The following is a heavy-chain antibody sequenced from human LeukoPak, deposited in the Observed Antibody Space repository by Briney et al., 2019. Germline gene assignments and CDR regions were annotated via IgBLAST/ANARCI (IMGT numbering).Heavy chain of an antibody. D-gene: IGHD3-22*01. V-gene: IGHV3-21*01. CDR2: ISSSSSYI. J-gene: IGHJ4*02. Sequence: TAGSLSRSCAASGFTFSSYSMNWVRQAQGNGLKWVSSISSSSSYIYYADSVKGRFTISRDNAKNSMDLQTNSLRAEDTAVYYCARDPESLDYYDSSGYLDYWGQGTLVTVSS. CDR1: GFTFSSYS. CDR3: ARDPESLDYYDSSGYLDY.